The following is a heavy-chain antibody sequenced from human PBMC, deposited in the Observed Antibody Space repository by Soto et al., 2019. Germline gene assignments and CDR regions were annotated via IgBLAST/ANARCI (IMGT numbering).Heavy chain of an antibody. CDR1: GASFSGYY. V-gene: IGHV4-34*01. CDR2: INDSGIT. Sequence: PSQTLSLTCSVDGASFSGYYWSWIRQPPGKGLEWIGEINDSGITNYNPSLKIRVTMSVDTSKNQLSLKLNSVTAADTAVYYCARVTRGDYLLTFSLRGMDVWGQGTTVTVSS. CDR3: ARVTRGDYLLTFSLRGMDV. D-gene: IGHD4-17*01. J-gene: IGHJ6*02.